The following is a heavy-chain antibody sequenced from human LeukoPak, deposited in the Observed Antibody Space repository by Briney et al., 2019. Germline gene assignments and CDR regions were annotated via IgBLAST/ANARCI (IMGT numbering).Heavy chain of an antibody. CDR1: GFTFSNAW. CDR3: AKDGRNGYSGPEDY. D-gene: IGHD5-24*01. V-gene: IGHV3-30*02. J-gene: IGHJ4*02. CDR2: IHYDGSYK. Sequence: PGGSLRLSCAASGFTFSNAWMSWVRQAPGKGLEWVTFIHYDGSYKYYADSVKGRFTISRDNSKSTLYLQMNSLRADDTAVFFCAKDGRNGYSGPEDYWGQGTLVTVSS.